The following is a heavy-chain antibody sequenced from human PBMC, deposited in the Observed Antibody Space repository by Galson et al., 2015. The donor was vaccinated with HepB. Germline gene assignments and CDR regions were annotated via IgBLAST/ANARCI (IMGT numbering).Heavy chain of an antibody. V-gene: IGHV3-30*18. CDR3: AKIKGGGWRGQGYYFDY. CDR2: ISYEGSYK. D-gene: IGHD6-19*01. J-gene: IGHJ4*02. Sequence: SLRLSCAASGFTFSTYDMHWVRQAPGKGLEWVAVISYEGSYKFYADSVKGRFTISRDSSMNTLYLQMNSLRTEDTAVYYCAKIKGGGWRGQGYYFDYWGQGTLVTVSS. CDR1: GFTFSTYD.